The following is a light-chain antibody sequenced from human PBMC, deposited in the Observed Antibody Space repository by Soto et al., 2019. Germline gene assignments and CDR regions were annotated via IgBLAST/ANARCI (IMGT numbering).Light chain of an antibody. CDR3: QQYGSLSWT. Sequence: EIVLTQSPATLSLSPGERATLSCRASQSVSSYLAWYQQKPGHAPRLLIYGASDRATGIPDRFSGSGSGTDLTITISRLEPEDFEMYYCQQYGSLSWTFGQGTKVDIK. J-gene: IGKJ1*01. CDR1: QSVSSY. CDR2: GAS. V-gene: IGKV3-20*01.